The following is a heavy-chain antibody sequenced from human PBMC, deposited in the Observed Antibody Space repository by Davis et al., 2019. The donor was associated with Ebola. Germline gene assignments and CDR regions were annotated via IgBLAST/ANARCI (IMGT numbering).Heavy chain of an antibody. J-gene: IGHJ5*02. D-gene: IGHD1-26*01. Sequence: GESLKISCAASGFTFSSYWMRWVRQAPGKGLEWVANIKQDGSEKYYVDSGKGRFTISRDNAKNSLYLQMNSLRAEDTAVYYCASRGKPGSPFGWCDPWGQGTLVTVSS. CDR2: IKQDGSEK. CDR3: ASRGKPGSPFGWCDP. CDR1: GFTFSSYW. V-gene: IGHV3-7*01.